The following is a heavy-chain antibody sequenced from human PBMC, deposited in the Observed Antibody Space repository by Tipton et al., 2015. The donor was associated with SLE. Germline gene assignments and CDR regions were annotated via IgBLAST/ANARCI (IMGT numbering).Heavy chain of an antibody. Sequence: QLVQSGAEVKKPGESLKISCKTSGYSFSSYSIAWVRQMPGKGLEYMGIIYPGDSDTRYSPSFQGQVTISADKSINTAYLQWSSLEASDTAMYYCARLGAGRSVTPDWFDPWGQGTLVTVSS. V-gene: IGHV5-51*03. D-gene: IGHD3-3*01. CDR1: GYSFSSYS. J-gene: IGHJ5*02. CDR3: ARLGAGRSVTPDWFDP. CDR2: IYPGDSDT.